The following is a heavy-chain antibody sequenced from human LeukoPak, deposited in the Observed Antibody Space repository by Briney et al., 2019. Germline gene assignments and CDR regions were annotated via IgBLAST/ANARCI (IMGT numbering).Heavy chain of an antibody. J-gene: IGHJ5*02. CDR3: ARGGRGFDP. Sequence: SETLSLTCTVSGGSISSGSYYWSWIRQPAGKGLEWIGRIYSSGSTSYNPSLKSRVTISVDTSKNQFSLELNSVTASDTAVYYCARGGRGFDPWGQGTLVTVSS. V-gene: IGHV4-61*02. CDR1: GGSISSGSYY. CDR2: IYSSGST.